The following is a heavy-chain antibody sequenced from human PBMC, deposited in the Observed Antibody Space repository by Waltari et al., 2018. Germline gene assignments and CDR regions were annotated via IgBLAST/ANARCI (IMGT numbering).Heavy chain of an antibody. CDR2: IYHSGST. Sequence: QVQLQESGPGLVKPSETLSLTCAVSGYSISSGYYWGWIRQPPGKGLEWIGSIYHSGSTNYNPALKSRVTISVDTSKNQFSLKLSSVTAADTAVYYCARDSPMDVWGQGTTVTVSS. J-gene: IGHJ6*02. V-gene: IGHV4-38-2*02. CDR3: ARDSPMDV. CDR1: GYSISSGYY.